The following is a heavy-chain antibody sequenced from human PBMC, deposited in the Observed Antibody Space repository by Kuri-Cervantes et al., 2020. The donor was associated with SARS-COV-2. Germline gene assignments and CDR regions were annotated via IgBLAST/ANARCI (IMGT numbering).Heavy chain of an antibody. D-gene: IGHD3-10*01. CDR1: GFTFSSYA. Sequence: GSLRLTCAASGFTFSSYAMSWVRQAPGKGLEWIGDINHSGNANYNPSFKSRVTISVDTSKNQFSLRLSSVIAADTAVYYCARGGSVSTASLLWGHGTLVTVSS. CDR3: ARGGSVSTASLL. CDR2: INHSGNA. J-gene: IGHJ4*01. V-gene: IGHV4-34*01.